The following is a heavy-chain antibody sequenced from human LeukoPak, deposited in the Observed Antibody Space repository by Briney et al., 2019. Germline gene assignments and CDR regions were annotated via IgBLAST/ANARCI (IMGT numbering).Heavy chain of an antibody. CDR2: INSDGSRI. Sequence: PGGSLRLSCAASGITFSNYWMHWVRQAPGKGLEWVSRINSDGSRITYADSVKGRFTISRDNAKNTLYLQMNSLRVEDTAVYYCASSPVITSDWGQGTLVTVSS. CDR3: ASSPVITSD. CDR1: GITFSNYW. V-gene: IGHV3-74*01. J-gene: IGHJ4*02. D-gene: IGHD3-22*01.